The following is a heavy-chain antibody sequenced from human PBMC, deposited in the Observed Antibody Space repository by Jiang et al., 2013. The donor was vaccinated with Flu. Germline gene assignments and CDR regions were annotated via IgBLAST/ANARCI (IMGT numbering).Heavy chain of an antibody. CDR3: AREQGDSSSWNGGHYYYYGMDV. D-gene: IGHD6-13*01. Sequence: GGSLRLSCAASGFTFSSYSMNWVRQXPGKGLEWVSSISSSSSYIYYADSVKGRFTISRDNAKNSLYLQMNSLRAEDTAVYYCAREQGDSSSWNGGHYYYYGMDVWGQGTTVTASS. J-gene: IGHJ6*02. V-gene: IGHV3-21*01. CDR1: GFTFSSYS. CDR2: ISSSSSYI.